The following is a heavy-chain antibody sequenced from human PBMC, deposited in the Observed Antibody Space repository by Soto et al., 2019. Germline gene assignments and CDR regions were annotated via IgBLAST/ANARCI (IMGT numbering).Heavy chain of an antibody. CDR1: GYTFTSYY. D-gene: IGHD3-16*02. J-gene: IGHJ3*02. CDR3: ARAGQITFGVVIVFDDAFDI. Sequence: QVQLVQSGAEVKKPGASVKVSCKASGYTFTSYYMHWVRQAPGQGLEWMGIINPSGGSTSYAQKFQGRVTMTRDTSTSTVYMELSSLRSEDTAVYYCARAGQITFGVVIVFDDAFDIWGQGTMVTVSS. CDR2: INPSGGST. V-gene: IGHV1-46*03.